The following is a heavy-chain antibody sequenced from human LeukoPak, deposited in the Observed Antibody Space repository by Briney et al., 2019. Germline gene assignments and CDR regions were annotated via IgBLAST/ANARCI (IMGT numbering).Heavy chain of an antibody. J-gene: IGHJ6*02. CDR1: GYTFTGYC. CDR3: AVLGSYYYYGMDV. Sequence: GASVKVSCKASGYTFTGYCMHWVRQAPGQGLEWMGWINPNSGGTNYAQKFQGRVTMTRDTSISTAYMELSRLRSDDTAVYYCAVLGSYYYYGMDVWGQGTTVTVSS. D-gene: IGHD1-26*01. CDR2: INPNSGGT. V-gene: IGHV1-2*02.